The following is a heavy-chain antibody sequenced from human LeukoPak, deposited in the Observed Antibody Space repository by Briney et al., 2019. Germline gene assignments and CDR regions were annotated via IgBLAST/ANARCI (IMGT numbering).Heavy chain of an antibody. Sequence: PETLSLTCAVYGGSFSGYYWSWIRQPPGKGLEWIGEINHSGSTNYNPSLKSRVTISVDTSKNQFSLKLSSVTAADTAVYYCARGKGSSSSVKFGLRFDYWGQGTLVTVSS. J-gene: IGHJ4*02. D-gene: IGHD6-6*01. CDR2: INHSGST. CDR3: ARGKGSSSSVKFGLRFDY. CDR1: GGSFSGYY. V-gene: IGHV4-34*01.